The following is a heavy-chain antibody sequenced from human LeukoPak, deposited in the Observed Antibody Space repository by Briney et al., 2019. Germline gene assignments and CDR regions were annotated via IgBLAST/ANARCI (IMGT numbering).Heavy chain of an antibody. CDR2: INTSTGNP. D-gene: IGHD6-13*01. V-gene: IGHV7-4-1*02. J-gene: IGHJ4*02. Sequence: ASVKVSCKASGYTFTSYAMNWVRQAPGQGLEWMGWINTSTGNPTYAQDSTGRFVFSLDTSVSTAYLQISSLKAEDTAVYYCARGGSSWSLTIYYFDYWGQGTLVTVSS. CDR3: ARGGSSWSLTIYYFDY. CDR1: GYTFTSYA.